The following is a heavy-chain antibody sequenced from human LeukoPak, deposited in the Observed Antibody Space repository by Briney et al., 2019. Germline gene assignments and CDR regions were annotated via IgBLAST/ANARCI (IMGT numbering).Heavy chain of an antibody. CDR2: MYYSGRT. Sequence: PSETQSLTCTVSGGSISSSSYYWGWIRQPPGKGLEWIGSMYYSGRTYNNMSLKSRVTISVDTSKNQFSLNLSSVTAADTAVYYCAISENSHYFDYWGQGTLVTVSS. J-gene: IGHJ4*02. CDR1: GGSISSSSYY. CDR3: AISENSHYFDY. V-gene: IGHV4-39*01. D-gene: IGHD4-23*01.